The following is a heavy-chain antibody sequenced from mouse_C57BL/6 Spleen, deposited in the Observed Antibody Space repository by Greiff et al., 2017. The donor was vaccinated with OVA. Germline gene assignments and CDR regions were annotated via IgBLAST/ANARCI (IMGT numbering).Heavy chain of an antibody. CDR1: GYTFTSYW. V-gene: IGHV1-61*01. J-gene: IGHJ3*01. Sequence: QVQLQQPGAELVRPGSSVKLSCKASGYTFTSYWMDWVKQRPGQGLEWIGNIYPSDSETHYNQKFKDKATLTVDKSSSTAYMQLSSLTSEDSAVYDCARNYYGSSWFAYWGQGTLVTVSA. D-gene: IGHD1-1*01. CDR3: ARNYYGSSWFAY. CDR2: IYPSDSET.